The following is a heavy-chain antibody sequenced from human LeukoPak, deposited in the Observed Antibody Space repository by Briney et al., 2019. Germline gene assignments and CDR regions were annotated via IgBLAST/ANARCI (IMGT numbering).Heavy chain of an antibody. D-gene: IGHD1-1*01. CDR1: GYTFISHA. CDR2: INADNGKT. CDR3: ARDPTYNWHEVYYYGMDV. V-gene: IGHV1-3*01. J-gene: IGHJ6*02. Sequence: GASVKVSCKAYGYTFISHAIHWVRQAPGQSLEWMGWINADNGKTKYSQKFQGRVTITRDTFASAAYMDLSSLTSEDTAVYYCARDPTYNWHEVYYYGMDVWGQGTTVTVSS.